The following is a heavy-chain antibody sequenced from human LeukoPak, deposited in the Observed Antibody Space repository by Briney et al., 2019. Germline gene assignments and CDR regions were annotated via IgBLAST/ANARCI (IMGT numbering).Heavy chain of an antibody. CDR1: GFTFSSYS. J-gene: IGHJ4*02. CDR3: ARVEEMATTEDY. D-gene: IGHD5-24*01. V-gene: IGHV3-21*01. CDR2: ISSSSSYI. Sequence: KPGGSLRLSCAASGFTFSSYSMNWVRQAPGKGLEWVSSISSSSSYIYYADSVKGRFTISRDNAKNSLYLQMNSLRAEDTAVYYCARVEEMATTEDYWGQGTLVTVSS.